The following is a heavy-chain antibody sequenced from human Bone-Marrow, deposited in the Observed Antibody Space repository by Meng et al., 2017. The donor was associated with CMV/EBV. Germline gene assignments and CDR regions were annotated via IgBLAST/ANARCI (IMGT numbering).Heavy chain of an antibody. CDR2: IYSGGST. Sequence: GESLKISCAASRFTVSSNYMSWVRQAPGKGLEWVSVIYSGGSTYYADSVKGRFTISRDNSKNTLYLQMNSLRAEDTAVYYCARRPHQGVVMPQFDPWGQGTLVTVS. D-gene: IGHD3-3*01. J-gene: IGHJ5*02. V-gene: IGHV3-53*01. CDR1: RFTVSSNY. CDR3: ARRPHQGVVMPQFDP.